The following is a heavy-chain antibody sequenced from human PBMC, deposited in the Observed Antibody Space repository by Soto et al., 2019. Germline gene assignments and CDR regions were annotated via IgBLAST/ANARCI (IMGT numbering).Heavy chain of an antibody. V-gene: IGHV1-2*02. CDR1: GYIFTDYY. CDR3: VRALTGSYCTSTSCYTEDY. CDR2: MNPNVGTT. D-gene: IGHD2-2*02. J-gene: IGHJ4*02. Sequence: ASVKVSCKTSGYIFTDYYIHWVRQAPGRGLEWMGWMNPNVGTTSYAQKFQGRVTMTRDTSISTAYMDVSSLTSDDTAIYYCVRALTGSYCTSTSCYTEDYWGQGTLVVVSS.